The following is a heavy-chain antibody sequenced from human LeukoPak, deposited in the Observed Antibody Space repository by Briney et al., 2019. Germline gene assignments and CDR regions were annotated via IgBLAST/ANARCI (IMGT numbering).Heavy chain of an antibody. J-gene: IGHJ6*02. Sequence: ASVKVSCKASGYTFTSYAMHWVRQAPGQRLEWMGWINAGNGNTKYSQKFQGRVTITRDTSASTAHMELSSLRSEDTAVYYCASATRVIYYYYGMDVWGQGTTVTVSS. CDR2: INAGNGNT. V-gene: IGHV1-3*01. D-gene: IGHD2-21*01. CDR3: ASATRVIYYYYGMDV. CDR1: GYTFTSYA.